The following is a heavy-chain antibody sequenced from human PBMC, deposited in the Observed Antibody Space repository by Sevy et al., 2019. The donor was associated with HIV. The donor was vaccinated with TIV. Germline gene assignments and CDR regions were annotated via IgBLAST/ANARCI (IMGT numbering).Heavy chain of an antibody. Sequence: GGSLRLSCAASGFTFSSYAMSWVRQAPGKGLEWVSAISGSGGSTYYADSVKGRFTISRDNSKNTLYLQMNSLRAEDTAVYYWDRSQWLVWDAFDIWGQGTMVTVSS. CDR1: GFTFSSYA. J-gene: IGHJ3*02. D-gene: IGHD6-19*01. V-gene: IGHV3-23*01. CDR2: ISGSGGST. CDR3: DRSQWLVWDAFDI.